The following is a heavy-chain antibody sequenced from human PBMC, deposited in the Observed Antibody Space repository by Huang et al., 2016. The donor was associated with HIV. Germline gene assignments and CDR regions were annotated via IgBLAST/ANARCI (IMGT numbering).Heavy chain of an antibody. CDR1: GFTFSSYA. CDR2: ITESINNR. CDR3: AKDADTSGYDVLGPFGS. V-gene: IGHV3-23*01. Sequence: EVLLLESGGGLVQPGGSLRLSCVASGFTFSSYAMSWVRQAPGKGRGWVSGITESINNRYYAHSVKGRFAVSRDDSTNTLYLQMNSLRAEDTAVYYCAKDADTSGYDVLGPFGSWGQGTLVTVSS. D-gene: IGHD3-3*01. J-gene: IGHJ4*02.